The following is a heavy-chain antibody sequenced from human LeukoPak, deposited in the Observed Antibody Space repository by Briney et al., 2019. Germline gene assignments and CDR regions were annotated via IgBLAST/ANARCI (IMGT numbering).Heavy chain of an antibody. CDR3: AKDKGDYYDSSGYYVI. CDR2: ISGDSRYI. J-gene: IGHJ3*02. Sequence: GGSLRLSCAASGFTFSSYSMNWVRQAPGKGLEWVSTISGDSRYIYYADSVRGRFTISRDNSKNTLYLQMNSLRAEDTAVYYCAKDKGDYYDSSGYYVIWGQGTMVTVSS. D-gene: IGHD3-22*01. V-gene: IGHV3-21*01. CDR1: GFTFSSYS.